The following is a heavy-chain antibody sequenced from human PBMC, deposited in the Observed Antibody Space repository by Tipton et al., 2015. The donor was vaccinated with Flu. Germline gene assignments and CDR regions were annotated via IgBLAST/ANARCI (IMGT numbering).Heavy chain of an antibody. CDR3: VRQAGYSSGWYGDSFDY. V-gene: IGHV5-51*01. CDR2: IYPGDSDT. Sequence: QSGAEVKKPGESLKISCKGSGYSFTSYWIGWVRQMPGKGLEWMGIIYPGDSDTRYSPSFQGQVTISADKSISTAYLQWSSLKASDTAMYYCVRQAGYSSGWYGDSFDYWGQGTLVTVSS. CDR1: GYSFTSYW. D-gene: IGHD6-19*01. J-gene: IGHJ4*02.